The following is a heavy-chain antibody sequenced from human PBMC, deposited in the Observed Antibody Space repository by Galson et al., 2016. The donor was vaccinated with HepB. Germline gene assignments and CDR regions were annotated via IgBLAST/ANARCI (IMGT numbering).Heavy chain of an antibody. CDR1: GYSFSSYA. CDR2: INAGEGNT. Sequence: SVKVSCKASGYSFSSYAFHWVRQAPGQRLEWLGWINAGEGNTEYSQKFQGRVSLTSDTSATTVYMELSRLRQEDTAVYFCATVIIDFSTGSSSKSAFETWGQGTRLTVSS. V-gene: IGHV1-3*01. CDR3: ATVIIDFSTGSSSKSAFET. D-gene: IGHD3/OR15-3a*01. J-gene: IGHJ3*02.